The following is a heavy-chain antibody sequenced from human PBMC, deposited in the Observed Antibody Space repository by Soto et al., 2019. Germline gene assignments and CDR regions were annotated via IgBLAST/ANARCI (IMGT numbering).Heavy chain of an antibody. J-gene: IGHJ4*02. CDR2: ITGMGDTT. CDR1: GVIFISYA. Sequence: GSLRVSCAASGVIFISYALSWLRQAPGKGLEWVSGITGMGDTTYYTDSVKGRFTISRDNSKTTMYLEMSSLRVEDTAVYYCAKDISDAYLVPLTGYYSPRAPAQSFLAYRGQGSLVPVSP. V-gene: IGHV3-23*01. CDR3: AKDISDAYLVPLTGYYSPRAPAQSFLAY. D-gene: IGHD3-9*01.